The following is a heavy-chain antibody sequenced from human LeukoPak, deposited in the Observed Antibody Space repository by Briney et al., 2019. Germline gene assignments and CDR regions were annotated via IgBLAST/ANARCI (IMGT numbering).Heavy chain of an antibody. V-gene: IGHV1-46*01. CDR2: INPSGGST. Sequence: GASVKVSCKASGYTFTSYYMHWVRQAPGQGLEWMGLINPSGGSTSYAQKFQGRVTMTRDMSTSTVYMELSSLRSEDTAVYYCARYYYDSSGYYYAFDYWGQGTLVTVSS. J-gene: IGHJ4*02. CDR1: GYTFTSYY. D-gene: IGHD3-22*01. CDR3: ARYYYDSSGYYYAFDY.